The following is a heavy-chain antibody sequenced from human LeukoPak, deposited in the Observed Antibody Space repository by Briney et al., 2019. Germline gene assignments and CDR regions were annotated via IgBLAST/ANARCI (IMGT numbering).Heavy chain of an antibody. CDR2: ISITGNYI. D-gene: IGHD5-12*01. CDR3: VSQSGGYDPFHY. CDR1: DSTFSNLY. J-gene: IGHJ4*02. Sequence: GGSLRLSCEVSDSTFSNLYMSWVRQAPGKGLEWVSSISITGNYIYYADSVKGRFTISRDNAKNSLYLQMNSLRVDDTAMYYCVSQSGGYDPFHYGGQGTLVTVSS. V-gene: IGHV3-21*04.